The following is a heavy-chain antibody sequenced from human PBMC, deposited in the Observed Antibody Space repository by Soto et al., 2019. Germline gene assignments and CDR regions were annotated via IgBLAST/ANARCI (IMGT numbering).Heavy chain of an antibody. J-gene: IGHJ4*02. V-gene: IGHV3-23*01. D-gene: IGHD3-3*01. CDR3: AKNDYDFWSGYPPFDY. CDR1: GFTFSSYA. Sequence: GGSLRLSCAASGFTFSSYAMSWVRQAPGKGLGWGSAFSGGGGSTYYADSVKGRFTISRDDSKNTLYLQMNILRAEDTAVYYCAKNDYDFWSGYPPFDYWGQGTLVTVSS. CDR2: FSGGGGST.